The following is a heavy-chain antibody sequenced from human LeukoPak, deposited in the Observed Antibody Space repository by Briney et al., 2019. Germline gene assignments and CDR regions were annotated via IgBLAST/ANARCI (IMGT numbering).Heavy chain of an antibody. J-gene: IGHJ4*02. D-gene: IGHD6-19*01. CDR3: ASSRPTAVAGTGRFDY. CDR1: GGTFSSYA. CDR2: IIPIFGTA. V-gene: IGHV1-69*13. Sequence: SVKVSCKASGGTFSSYAISWVRQAPGQGLEWMGGIIPIFGTANYAQKFQGRVTITADESTSTAYMELSSLRSEDTAVYYCASSRPTAVAGTGRFDYWGQGTLVTVSS.